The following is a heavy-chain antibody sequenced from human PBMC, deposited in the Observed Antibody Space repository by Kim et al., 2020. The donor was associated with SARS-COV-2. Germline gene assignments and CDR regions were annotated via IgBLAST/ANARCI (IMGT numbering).Heavy chain of an antibody. Sequence: AASVKGRFTISRDNAKNSLYLQVNSLRAEDTALYYCARGGYDSDYYYGMDVWGQGTTITVSS. CDR3: ARGGYDSDYYYGMDV. J-gene: IGHJ6*02. D-gene: IGHD5-12*01. V-gene: IGHV3-20*03.